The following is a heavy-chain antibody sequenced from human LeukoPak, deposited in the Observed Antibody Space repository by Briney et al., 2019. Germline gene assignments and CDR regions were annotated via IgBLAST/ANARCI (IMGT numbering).Heavy chain of an antibody. Sequence: GGSLRLSCAASGFTFSSYWMHWVRQAPGKGLVWVSRINSDGSSTSYADSVKGRFTISRDNAKNPPYLQMNSLRAEDTAVYYCARESVGAPYNWFDPWGQGTLVTVSS. CDR2: INSDGSST. D-gene: IGHD1-26*01. J-gene: IGHJ5*02. CDR1: GFTFSSYW. V-gene: IGHV3-74*01. CDR3: ARESVGAPYNWFDP.